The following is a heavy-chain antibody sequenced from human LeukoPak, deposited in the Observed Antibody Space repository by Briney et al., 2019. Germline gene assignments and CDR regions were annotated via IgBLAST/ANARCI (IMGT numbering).Heavy chain of an antibody. Sequence: PSETLSLTCAVYGGSFSGYYWSWIRQPPGKGLEWIGEINHSGSTNYNPSLKSRVTISVDTSKNQFSLKLSSVTAADTAVYYCAGNSQWGDYYYFDYWGQGTLVTVPS. CDR1: GGSFSGYY. D-gene: IGHD4-17*01. CDR3: AGNSQWGDYYYFDY. V-gene: IGHV4-34*01. CDR2: INHSGST. J-gene: IGHJ4*02.